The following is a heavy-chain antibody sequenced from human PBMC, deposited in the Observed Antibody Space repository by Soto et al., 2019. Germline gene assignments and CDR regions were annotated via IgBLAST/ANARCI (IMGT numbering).Heavy chain of an antibody. Sequence: SETLSLTCTVSGGSISSGGYYWSWIRQHPGKGLEWIGYIYYSGSTYYNPSLKSRVTISVDTSKNQFSLKLSSVTAADTAVYYCARAGITMIVVEGPLFDPWGQGTLVTVSS. CDR3: ARAGITMIVVEGPLFDP. V-gene: IGHV4-31*03. J-gene: IGHJ5*02. CDR1: GGSISSGGYY. D-gene: IGHD3-22*01. CDR2: IYYSGST.